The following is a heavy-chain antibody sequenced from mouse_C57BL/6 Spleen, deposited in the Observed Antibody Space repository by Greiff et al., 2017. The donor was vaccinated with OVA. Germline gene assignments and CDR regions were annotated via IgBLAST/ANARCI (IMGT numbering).Heavy chain of an antibody. V-gene: IGHV2-2*01. D-gene: IGHD2-1*01. Sequence: QLQPSGPGLVPPSQSLSITCTVSGFSLTSYGVHWVRQSPGKGLEWLGVIWSGGSTDYNAAFISRLSISKDNSKSQVFFKMNSLQADDTAIYYCARGYLLRGYFDVWGTGTTVTVSS. CDR3: ARGYLLRGYFDV. J-gene: IGHJ1*03. CDR1: GFSLTSYG. CDR2: IWSGGST.